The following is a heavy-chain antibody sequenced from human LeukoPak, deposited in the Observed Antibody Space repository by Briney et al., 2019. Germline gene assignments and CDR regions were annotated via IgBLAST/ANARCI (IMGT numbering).Heavy chain of an antibody. D-gene: IGHD3-10*01. CDR1: GYTFTSYG. CDR2: ISAYNGNT. Sequence: ASVKVSCKASGYTFTSYGISWVRQAPGQWLEWMGWISAYNGNTNYAQKLQGRVTMTTDTSTSTAYMELRSLRSDDTAVYYCAGIRITMVRGKYWFDPWGQGTLVTVSS. J-gene: IGHJ5*02. CDR3: AGIRITMVRGKYWFDP. V-gene: IGHV1-18*01.